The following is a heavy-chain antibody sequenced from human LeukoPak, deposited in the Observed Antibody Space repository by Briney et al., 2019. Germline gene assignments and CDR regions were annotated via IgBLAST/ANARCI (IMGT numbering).Heavy chain of an antibody. J-gene: IGHJ6*04. V-gene: IGHV4-34*01. D-gene: IGHD3-10*01. CDR2: INHSGST. CDR1: GGSFSGYY. Sequence: PSETLSLTCAVYGGSFSGYYWSWIRQPPGKGLEWIGEINHSGSTNYNPSLKSRVTISVDTSKNQFSLKLSSVTAADTAVYYCAKGGAGYYGSGSKYGMDVWGKGTTVTVSS. CDR3: AKGGAGYYGSGSKYGMDV.